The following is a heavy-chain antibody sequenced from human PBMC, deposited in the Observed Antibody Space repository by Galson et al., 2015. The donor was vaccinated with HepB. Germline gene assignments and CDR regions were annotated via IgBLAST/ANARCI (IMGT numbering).Heavy chain of an antibody. Sequence: SVKVSCKASGYTFTSYGISWVRQAPGQGLEWMGWISAYNGNTNYAQKLQGRVTMTTDTSTSTAYMELRSLRSDDTAVYYCARVTEVERYFDWLLYGGHGYYFDYWGQGTLVTVSS. V-gene: IGHV1-18*01. CDR3: ARVTEVERYFDWLLYGGHGYYFDY. CDR1: GYTFTSYG. J-gene: IGHJ4*02. D-gene: IGHD3-9*01. CDR2: ISAYNGNT.